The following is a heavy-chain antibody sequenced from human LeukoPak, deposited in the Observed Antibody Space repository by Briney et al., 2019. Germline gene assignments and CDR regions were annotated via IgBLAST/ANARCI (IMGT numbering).Heavy chain of an antibody. V-gene: IGHV4-59*01. Sequence: SETLSLTCTVSGGSINNYYWSWIRQPPGKGLEWIGYIHYSESTTYNPSLRSRVTISVDTSKNKFSLKLSSVTAADTAVYYCARSVVAGAGDYWGQGTLVTVSS. CDR2: IHYSEST. CDR1: GGSINNYY. D-gene: IGHD6-19*01. CDR3: ARSVVAGAGDY. J-gene: IGHJ4*02.